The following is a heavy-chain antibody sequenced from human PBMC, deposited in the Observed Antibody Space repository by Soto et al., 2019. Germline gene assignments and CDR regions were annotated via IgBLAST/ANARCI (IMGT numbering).Heavy chain of an antibody. CDR3: AGRIAARPEPDY. V-gene: IGHV3-11*01. CDR2: ISSSGSTI. D-gene: IGHD6-6*01. CDR1: GFTFSDYY. J-gene: IGHJ4*02. Sequence: GGSLRLSCAASGFTFSDYYMSWIRQAPGKGLEWVSYISSSGSTIYYADSMKGRFTISRDNAKNSLYLQMNSLRAEDTAVYYCAGRIAARPEPDYWGQGTLVTVSS.